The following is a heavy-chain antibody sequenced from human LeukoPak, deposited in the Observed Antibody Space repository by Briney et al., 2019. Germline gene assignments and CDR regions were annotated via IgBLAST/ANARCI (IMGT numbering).Heavy chain of an antibody. V-gene: IGHV3-30*03. CDR3: ERHDVFLGYCSSTSSYDYAIDI. D-gene: IGHD2-2*01. CDR2: ISYDGSNK. Sequence: GGSLRLSCAASTFTFRSYGMHGLRQAPGKGLEWVAVISYDGSNKYYADSVKGRFTISRDNSKNTLYLQMNSLRAEDTAEYYCERHDVFLGYCSSTSSYDYAIDIWGQGTMVTVSS. CDR1: TFTFRSYG. J-gene: IGHJ3*02.